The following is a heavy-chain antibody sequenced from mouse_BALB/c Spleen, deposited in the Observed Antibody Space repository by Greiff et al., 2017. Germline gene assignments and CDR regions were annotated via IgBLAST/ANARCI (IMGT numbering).Heavy chain of an antibody. V-gene: IGHV7-3*02. CDR2: IRNKANGYTT. D-gene: IGHD2-3*01. CDR1: GFTFTDYY. J-gene: IGHJ3*01. CDR3: ARGIYDGYSWFAY. Sequence: EVKVEESGGGLVQPGGSLRLSCATSGFTFTDYYMSWVRQPPGKALEWLGFIRNKANGYTTEYSASVKGRFTISRDNSQSILYLQMNTLRAEDSATYYCARGIYDGYSWFAYWGQGTLVTVSA.